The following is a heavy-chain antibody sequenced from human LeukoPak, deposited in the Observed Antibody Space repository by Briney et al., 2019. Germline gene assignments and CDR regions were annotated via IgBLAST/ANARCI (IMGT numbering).Heavy chain of an antibody. CDR2: IYYSGST. Sequence: SETLSLTCTVSGGSISSSSYYWGWIRQPPGKGLEWIGSIYYSGSTYYNPSLKSRVTISVDTSKNQFSLKLSSVTAADTAVYYCASPGLGGDMEKESIAVAGLYFDYWGQGTLVTVSS. D-gene: IGHD6-19*01. CDR3: ASPGLGGDMEKESIAVAGLYFDY. CDR1: GGSISSSSYY. J-gene: IGHJ4*02. V-gene: IGHV4-39*07.